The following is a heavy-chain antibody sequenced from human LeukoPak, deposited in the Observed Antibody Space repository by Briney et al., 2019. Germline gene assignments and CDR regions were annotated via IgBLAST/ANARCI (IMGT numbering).Heavy chain of an antibody. CDR3: ARGGSTPMLVAH. CDR1: GGSFSGYY. D-gene: IGHD3-22*01. V-gene: IGHV4-34*01. Sequence: SDTLSLTCAVYGGSFSGYYWSWIRQPLGKGLEWIGEINHSGRTNYNPSLKSRVTISVDTSKNQFSLTVSSVTAADTAVYYCARGGSTPMLVAHWGQGTLVTVSS. J-gene: IGHJ4*02. CDR2: INHSGRT.